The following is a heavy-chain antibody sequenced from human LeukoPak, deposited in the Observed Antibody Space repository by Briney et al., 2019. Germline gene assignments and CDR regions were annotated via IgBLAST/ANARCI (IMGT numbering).Heavy chain of an antibody. V-gene: IGHV3-30*01. CDR3: ARDSTYYYDSGSSGPHYFDN. Sequence: GRSLRLSCAASGFTFSNYAMHWVRQAPGKGLEWVSLISSGGTYEYYADSVKGRFTISRDNSKNTLYLQLNSLRAEDTAVYYCARDSTYYYDSGSSGPHYFDNWGQGTLVTVSS. J-gene: IGHJ4*02. CDR2: ISSGGTYE. CDR1: GFTFSNYA. D-gene: IGHD3-10*01.